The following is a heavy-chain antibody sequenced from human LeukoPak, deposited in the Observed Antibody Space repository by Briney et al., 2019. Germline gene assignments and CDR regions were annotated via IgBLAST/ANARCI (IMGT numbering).Heavy chain of an antibody. J-gene: IGHJ4*02. CDR2: IKNDGSEE. CDR1: GFTFSHYW. CDR3: ARAIRGSAVDTGDR. Sequence: GGSLRLSCAASGFTFSHYWMRWVRQAPGKGLEGVANIKNDGSEEYYVDTVKGRFTISRDNAKNSLSLQMNSLTVEDTAVYYCARAIRGSAVDTGDRWGQGTLVTVSS. V-gene: IGHV3-7*01. D-gene: IGHD3-10*01.